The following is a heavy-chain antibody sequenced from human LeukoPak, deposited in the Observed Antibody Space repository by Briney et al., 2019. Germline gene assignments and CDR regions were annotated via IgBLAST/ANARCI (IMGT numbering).Heavy chain of an antibody. D-gene: IGHD3-16*02. J-gene: IGHJ6*02. Sequence: PSETLSLTCTVSGGSISSYYWSWIRQPPGKGLEWIGYIYYSGSTNYNPSLKSRVTISVDTSKNQFSLKLSSVTAADMAVYYCARGNRWTGMDVWGQGTTVTVSS. V-gene: IGHV4-59*01. CDR1: GGSISSYY. CDR2: IYYSGST. CDR3: ARGNRWTGMDV.